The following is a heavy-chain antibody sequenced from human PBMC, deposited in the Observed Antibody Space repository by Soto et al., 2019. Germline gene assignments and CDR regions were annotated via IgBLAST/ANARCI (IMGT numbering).Heavy chain of an antibody. J-gene: IGHJ3*02. CDR1: GYSITNVNW. D-gene: IGHD2-2*01. V-gene: IGHV4-28*01. Sequence: QVQLQESGPGLVKPSDTLSLTCAVSGYSITNVNWWAWIRQPSGKGLEWIGYIFHSGTTHYNPSLKSRVTMSVDTSKNQFSLKVHSLTAEDTAVYYCARSPYADALDIWGQGTTVIVSS. CDR3: ARSPYADALDI. CDR2: IFHSGTT.